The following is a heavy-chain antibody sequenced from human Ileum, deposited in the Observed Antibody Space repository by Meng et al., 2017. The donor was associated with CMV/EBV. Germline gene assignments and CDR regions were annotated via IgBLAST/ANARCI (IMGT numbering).Heavy chain of an antibody. J-gene: IGHJ4*02. Sequence: SGYNFNSYGITWVRQAPGQGLEWMGWISIYNGNTNYAQKVQGRVTMTTETSTSTVYMELRSLTSDDTAVYYCARSTYYYDSSGGLDYWGQGTLVTVSS. D-gene: IGHD3-22*01. V-gene: IGHV1-18*01. CDR3: ARSTYYYDSSGGLDY. CDR2: ISIYNGNT. CDR1: GYNFNSYG.